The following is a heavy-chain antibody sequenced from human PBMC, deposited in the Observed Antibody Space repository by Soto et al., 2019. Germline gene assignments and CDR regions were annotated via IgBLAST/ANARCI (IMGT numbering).Heavy chain of an antibody. Sequence: VQLVESGGGVVQPGRSLRLSCAASGFTFSDYAMHWVRQAPGKGLERVAVVSHDGRNTHYADSVKGRFTISRDSSKNTVSLEMTSLGAEDTAVYYCAKGGRQWLVTSDFNYWCQGALVTVSS. V-gene: IGHV3-30*18. CDR1: GFTFSDYA. CDR2: VSHDGRNT. D-gene: IGHD6-19*01. CDR3: AKGGRQWLVTSDFNY. J-gene: IGHJ4*02.